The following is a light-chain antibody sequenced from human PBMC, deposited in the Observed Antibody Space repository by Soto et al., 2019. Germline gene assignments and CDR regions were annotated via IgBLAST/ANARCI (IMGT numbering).Light chain of an antibody. J-gene: IGKJ5*01. CDR3: QHYVERSPIT. CDR1: QSVSTN. CDR2: GAS. V-gene: IGKV3-20*01. Sequence: EIVMTPSPATLSVPPGERATLSCRASQSVSTNFAWYQQGPGQAPRLLFYGASSRVTGIPDRFSGSGSGTDFTLTISRLEPEDFALYYCQHYVERSPITFGQGTRLEIK.